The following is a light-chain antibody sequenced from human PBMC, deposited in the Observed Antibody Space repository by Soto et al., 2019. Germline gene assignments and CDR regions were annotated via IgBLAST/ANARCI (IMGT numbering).Light chain of an antibody. CDR1: SNDVGAYNY. Sequence: QSALTQPASVSGSPGQSITVPCTGTSNDVGAYNYVSWYQQHPGTAPKLMIYDVSNRPSGVSNRFSGSKSGNTASLTISGLQAEDEADYYCTSYTSSRTYVFGTGTKLTVL. J-gene: IGLJ1*01. CDR3: TSYTSSRTYV. CDR2: DVS. V-gene: IGLV2-14*03.